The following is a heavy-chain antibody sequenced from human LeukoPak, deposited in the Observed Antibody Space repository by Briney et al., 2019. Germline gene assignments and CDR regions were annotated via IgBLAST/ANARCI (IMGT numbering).Heavy chain of an antibody. D-gene: IGHD1/OR15-1a*01. J-gene: IGHJ4*02. Sequence: PSETLSLNCTVSGGSISSGTFSWGWIRQPPGKGLEWIGSLRYSGDTKYNPSLKSRLTMSTDTSKRQFFLKLNSVTAADTAVYYCYLREQVSTHSWGQGTLVTVSS. CDR3: YLREQVSTHS. CDR2: LRYSGDT. CDR1: GGSISSGTFS. V-gene: IGHV4-39*01.